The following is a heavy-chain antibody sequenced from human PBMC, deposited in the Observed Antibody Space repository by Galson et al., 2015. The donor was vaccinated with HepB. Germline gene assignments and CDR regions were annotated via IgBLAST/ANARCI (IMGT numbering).Heavy chain of an antibody. CDR1: GFTFNSYA. CDR2: ISYDGGNK. V-gene: IGHV3-30*04. Sequence: SLRLSCAASGFTFNSYAMHWVRQAPGKGLEWVTFISYDGGNKNYADSVKGRFTISRDNSKNTLYLQMNSLRAEDTAIYYCARETWLPRTKSGFGSEYYYYYLMDVWGQGTTVTVSS. CDR3: ARETWLPRTKSGFGSEYYYYYLMDV. D-gene: IGHD5-18*01. J-gene: IGHJ6*02.